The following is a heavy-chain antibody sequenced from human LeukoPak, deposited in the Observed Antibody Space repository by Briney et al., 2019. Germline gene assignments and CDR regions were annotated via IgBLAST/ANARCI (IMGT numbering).Heavy chain of an antibody. J-gene: IGHJ6*02. CDR1: GGSISSYY. CDR3: ARDSWRGPWFGELSLPNYYYYYGMDV. CDR2: IYTSGST. Sequence: SETLSLTCTVSGGSISSYYWSWIRQPAGKGLEWIGRIYTSGSTNYNPSLKSQVTMSVDTSKNQFSLRLSSVTAADTAVYYCARDSWRGPWFGELSLPNYYYYYGMDVWGQGTTVTVSS. V-gene: IGHV4-4*07. D-gene: IGHD3-10*01.